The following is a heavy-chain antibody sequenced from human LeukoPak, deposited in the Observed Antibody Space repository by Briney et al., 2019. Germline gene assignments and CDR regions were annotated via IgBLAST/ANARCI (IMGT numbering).Heavy chain of an antibody. CDR3: AREEIFGVVGGLQH. V-gene: IGHV4-39*07. J-gene: IGHJ1*01. D-gene: IGHD3-3*01. Sequence: PSETLSLTCTVSGGPISSSSYYWGWIRQPPGKGLEWIGSIYYSGSTYYNPSLKSRVTISVDTSKNQFSLKLSSVTAADTAVYYCAREEIFGVVGGLQHWGQGTLVTVSS. CDR2: IYYSGST. CDR1: GGPISSSSYY.